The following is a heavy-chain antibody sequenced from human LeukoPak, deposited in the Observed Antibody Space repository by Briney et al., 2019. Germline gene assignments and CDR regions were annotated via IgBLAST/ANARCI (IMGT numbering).Heavy chain of an antibody. CDR3: ARHVRQYGDYANWFDP. CDR1: GGSISSGGYY. J-gene: IGHJ5*02. V-gene: IGHV4-61*03. D-gene: IGHD4-17*01. Sequence: PSETLSLTCTVSGGSISSGGYYWSWIRQHPGKGLEWIGYIYYSGNTNYNPSLKSRVTISVDTSKNHFSLKLSSVTAADTAVYYCARHVRQYGDYANWFDPWGQGTLVTVSS. CDR2: IYYSGNT.